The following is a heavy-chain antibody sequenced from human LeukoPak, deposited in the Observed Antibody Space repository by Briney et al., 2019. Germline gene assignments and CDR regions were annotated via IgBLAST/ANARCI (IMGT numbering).Heavy chain of an antibody. CDR2: INPNSGGT. CDR1: GYTFTSYD. D-gene: IGHD5-12*01. J-gene: IGHJ4*02. CDR3: ARDRKGYAFLSY. V-gene: IGHV1-2*02. Sequence: ASVKVSCKASGYTFTSYDINWVRQAPGQGLEWMGWINPNSGGTNYAQKFQGRVTMTRDTSISTAYMELSRLRSDDTAVYYCARDRKGYAFLSYWGQGTLVTVSS.